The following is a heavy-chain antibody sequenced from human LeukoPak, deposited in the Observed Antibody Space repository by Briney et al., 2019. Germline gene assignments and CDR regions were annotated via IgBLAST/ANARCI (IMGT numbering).Heavy chain of an antibody. V-gene: IGHV5-51*01. J-gene: IGHJ4*02. CDR1: GYTFTGDW. CDR3: ARPLGSSSSPPDY. CDR2: IYPGDSDT. D-gene: IGHD6-6*01. Sequence: GESLKISCKASGYTFTGDWIGWVRQMPGKGLEWMGIIYPGDSDTRYSPSFQGQVTISADKSISTAYLQWSSLKASDTAMYYCARPLGSSSSPPDYWGQGTLVTVSS.